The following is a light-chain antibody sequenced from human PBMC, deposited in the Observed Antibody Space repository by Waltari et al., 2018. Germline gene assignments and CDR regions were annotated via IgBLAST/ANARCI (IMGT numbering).Light chain of an antibody. J-gene: IGLJ3*02. CDR1: NSDVGNYNL. Sequence: QSALTQPASVSGSPGQSITISCPGINSDVGNYNLVSWYQHHPGKAPKFMIYEVTKRPSGVSNRFSGSKSGNTASLTISGLQAEDEADYYCCSYAGSTTSVMFGGGTKLTVL. CDR3: CSYAGSTTSVM. CDR2: EVT. V-gene: IGLV2-23*02.